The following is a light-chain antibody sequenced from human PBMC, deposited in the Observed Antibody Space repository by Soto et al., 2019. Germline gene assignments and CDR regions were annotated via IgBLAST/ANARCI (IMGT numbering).Light chain of an antibody. CDR2: DVN. V-gene: IGLV2-14*01. CDR3: SSYTSSSTYV. Sequence: QSDLTQRASVSGSPGQSIAISCTGTCSDVGGYNYVSWYQQHPGKAPKLMVYDVNDRPSGVSDRFSGSKSGNTASLTISGLQAEDEADYYCSSYTSSSTYVFGTGTKVTVL. CDR1: CSDVGGYNY. J-gene: IGLJ1*01.